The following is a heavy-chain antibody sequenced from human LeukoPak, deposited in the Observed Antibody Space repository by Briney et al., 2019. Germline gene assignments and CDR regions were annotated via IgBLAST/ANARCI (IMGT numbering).Heavy chain of an antibody. D-gene: IGHD2-15*01. J-gene: IGHJ5*02. CDR3: TRDRGTYNWFDP. Sequence: GGSLTLSCVASGYNFSDSSVHWVRQSSGRGLEWVGLIDKKDNLYATAYAESVKGMFTISRDDSRDTAFLHMDSLKTEDTALYFCTRDRGTYNWFDPWGQGTLVTVSS. V-gene: IGHV3-73*01. CDR1: GYNFSDSS. CDR2: IDKKDNLYAT.